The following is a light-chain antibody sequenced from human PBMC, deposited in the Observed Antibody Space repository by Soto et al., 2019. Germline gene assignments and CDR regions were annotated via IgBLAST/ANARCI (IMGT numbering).Light chain of an antibody. V-gene: IGKV3-20*01. Sequence: EIVITQTPATRSFSPGERATLSCRASQSVSSNLAWYQQKPGQAPRLLIYGASSRATGIPDRFSGSGSGTDFTLTISRLEPEDFAVYYCQQYGRSPPITFGQGTRLEI. CDR1: QSVSSN. J-gene: IGKJ5*01. CDR3: QQYGRSPPIT. CDR2: GAS.